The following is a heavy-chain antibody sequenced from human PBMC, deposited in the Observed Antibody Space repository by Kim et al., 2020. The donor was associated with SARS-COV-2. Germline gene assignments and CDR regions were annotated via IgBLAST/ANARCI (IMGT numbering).Heavy chain of an antibody. CDR1: GFTFSSYE. Sequence: GGSLRLSCAASGFTFSSYEMHWVRRAPGKGLEWVSYIRSSGRNILYADSVKGRFAISRDNAKNSLYLQMNSLRAEDTAVYYCAREPDTTSEDAFDVWGRG. CDR2: IRSSGRNI. J-gene: IGHJ3*01. CDR3: AREPDTTSEDAFDV. D-gene: IGHD6-6*01. V-gene: IGHV3-48*03.